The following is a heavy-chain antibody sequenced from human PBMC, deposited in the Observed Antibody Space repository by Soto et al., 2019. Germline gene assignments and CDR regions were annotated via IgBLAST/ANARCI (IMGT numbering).Heavy chain of an antibody. CDR2: LSYDGSSK. V-gene: IGHV3-30*18. CDR3: AKEGVPVTVEVSLGDLDV. CDR1: GFTFSSFG. D-gene: IGHD1-20*01. J-gene: IGHJ6*02. Sequence: QVQLVESGGGVVQPGGSLRLSCVASGFTFSSFGMHWVRQAPGKGLEWVAVLSYDGSSKYYIDSVKGRFTISRDNSKSPLYLQMTSLRAEDKAGYYCAKEGVPVTVEVSLGDLDVWGQGTTVTVSS.